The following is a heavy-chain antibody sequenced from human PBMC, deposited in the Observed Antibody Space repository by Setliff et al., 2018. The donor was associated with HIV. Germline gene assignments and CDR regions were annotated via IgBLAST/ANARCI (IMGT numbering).Heavy chain of an antibody. CDR1: GGSIGSGSHY. CDR2: IYTTGST. Sequence: SETLSLTCTVSGGSIGSGSHYWSWIRQPAGKGLEWIGHIYTTGSTDYNPSLKSRVTISADTSNNQFSLRLTSMTAADTAVYYCAKTSVGATGLYAFDIWGQGTMVTVSS. J-gene: IGHJ3*02. CDR3: AKTSVGATGLYAFDI. V-gene: IGHV4-61*09. D-gene: IGHD1-26*01.